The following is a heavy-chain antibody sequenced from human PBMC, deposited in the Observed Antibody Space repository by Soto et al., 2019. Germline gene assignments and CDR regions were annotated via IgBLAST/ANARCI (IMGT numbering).Heavy chain of an antibody. CDR1: GFTFSSYA. CDR2: ISGSGGST. Sequence: EVQLLESGGGLVQPGGSLRLSCAASGFTFSSYAMSWVRQAPGKGLEWVSAISGSGGSTFYADSVKGRFTISRDNCNKPSELQMNCFGSEATAVDYCANELIHYGAGSDYNAFDYWGQGTLVTVSS. V-gene: IGHV3-23*01. D-gene: IGHD3-10*01. CDR3: ANELIHYGAGSDYNAFDY. J-gene: IGHJ4*02.